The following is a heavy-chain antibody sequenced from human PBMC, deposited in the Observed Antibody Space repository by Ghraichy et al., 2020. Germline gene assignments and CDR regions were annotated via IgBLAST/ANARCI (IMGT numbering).Heavy chain of an antibody. Sequence: SETLSLTCTVSGGSISGSGFYWGWIRQPPGKGLEYIGATYYSGHTYYTSSLKSRATISVDTSKNQSALRVSSVTAADTAVYYCSRLIDFWGQGTLVTVSS. V-gene: IGHV4-39*01. CDR3: SRLIDF. J-gene: IGHJ4*02. CDR2: TYYSGHT. CDR1: GGSISGSGFY.